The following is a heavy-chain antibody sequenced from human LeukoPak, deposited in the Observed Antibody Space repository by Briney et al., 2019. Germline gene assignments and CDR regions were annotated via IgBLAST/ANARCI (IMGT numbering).Heavy chain of an antibody. D-gene: IGHD6-19*01. Sequence: SETLSLTCTVSGGSISSYYWSWIRQPAGKGLEWIGRIYTSGSTNYNPSLKSRVTMSVDTSKNQFSLKLSSVTAADTAVYYCATLIAPSSGRLFDYWGQGTLVTVSS. CDR1: GGSISSYY. CDR3: ATLIAPSSGRLFDY. CDR2: IYTSGST. J-gene: IGHJ4*02. V-gene: IGHV4-4*07.